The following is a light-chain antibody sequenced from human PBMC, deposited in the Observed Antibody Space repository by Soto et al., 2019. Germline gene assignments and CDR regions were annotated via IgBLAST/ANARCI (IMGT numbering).Light chain of an antibody. Sequence: DIQMTQSPSTLSASVGDRVTITCRASQSISQWLAWYQQKPGKAPKVLIYKTSSLQSGVPSRFSGSGSGTEFTLTISSLQPDDLATYYCQQYNGYPYTFGRGTKLEI. J-gene: IGKJ2*01. CDR2: KTS. CDR1: QSISQW. V-gene: IGKV1-5*03. CDR3: QQYNGYPYT.